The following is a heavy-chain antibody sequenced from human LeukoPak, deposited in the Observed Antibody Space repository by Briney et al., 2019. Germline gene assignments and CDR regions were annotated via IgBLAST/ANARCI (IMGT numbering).Heavy chain of an antibody. CDR2: IYYSGST. CDR3: ARLSGYYDFWSGYFNYMDV. D-gene: IGHD3-3*01. Sequence: SETLSLTCTVSGGSISSYYWSWIRQPPGKGLEWIGYIYYSGSTNYNPSLKSRVTISVDTSKNQFSLKLSSVTAADTAVYYCARLSGYYDFWSGYFNYMDVWGKGTTVTVSS. CDR1: GGSISSYY. V-gene: IGHV4-59*12. J-gene: IGHJ6*03.